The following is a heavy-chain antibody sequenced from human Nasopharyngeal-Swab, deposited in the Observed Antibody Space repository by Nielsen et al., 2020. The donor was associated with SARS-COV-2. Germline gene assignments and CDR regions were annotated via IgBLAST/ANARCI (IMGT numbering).Heavy chain of an antibody. J-gene: IGHJ4*02. CDR1: GYSSTSYW. Sequence: ASVQVSCKGSGYSSTSYWIGWVRQMPGKGLEGMGIIYPGDSDSRYSPSFQGQVTISADKSISTAYLQWSSLKASDAAMYYCARPTGGVAYYDSSGYPSYLDYWGQRTLVTVSS. D-gene: IGHD3-22*01. CDR3: ARPTGGVAYYDSSGYPSYLDY. V-gene: IGHV5-51*01. CDR2: IYPGDSDS.